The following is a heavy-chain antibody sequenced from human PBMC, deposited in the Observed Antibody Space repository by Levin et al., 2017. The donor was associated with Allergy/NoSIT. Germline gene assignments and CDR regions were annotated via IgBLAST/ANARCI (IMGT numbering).Heavy chain of an antibody. CDR3: AKVSEEYYYYGMDV. Sequence: LSLTCAASGFTFSSYGMHWVRQAPGKGLEWVAVISYDGSNKYYADSVKGRFTISRDNSKNTLYLQMNSLRAEDTAVYYCAKVSEEYYYYGMDVWGQGTTVTVSS. J-gene: IGHJ6*02. CDR2: ISYDGSNK. CDR1: GFTFSSYG. V-gene: IGHV3-30*18.